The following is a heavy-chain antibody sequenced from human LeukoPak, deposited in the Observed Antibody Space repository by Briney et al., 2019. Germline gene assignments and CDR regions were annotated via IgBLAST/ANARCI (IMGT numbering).Heavy chain of an antibody. J-gene: IGHJ6*03. CDR2: INHSGST. CDR3: ARGPRIAVAGSKPYYYYYYMDV. CDR1: GGSFSGYY. D-gene: IGHD6-19*01. V-gene: IGHV4-34*01. Sequence: PSETLSLTCAVYGGSFSGYYWSWICQPPGKGLEWIGEINHSGSTNYNPSLKSRVTISVDTSKNQFSLKLSSVTAADTAVYYCARGPRIAVAGSKPYYYYYYMDVWGKGTTVTVSS.